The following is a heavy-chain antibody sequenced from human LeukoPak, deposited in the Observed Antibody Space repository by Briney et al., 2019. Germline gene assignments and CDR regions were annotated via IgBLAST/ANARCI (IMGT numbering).Heavy chain of an antibody. CDR2: IKHDGSEK. V-gene: IGHV3-7*01. CDR1: ESTFNKYV. Sequence: GGSLRLSCKASESTFNKYVMSWVRQAPGKGLEWVASIKHDGSEKYYVDSVRGRFTISRDNTMNSLYLQMSSLRAEDTAVYYCATDRGWRTSGYYLYYFEYWGQGTLVTYSS. J-gene: IGHJ4*02. D-gene: IGHD3-3*01. CDR3: ATDRGWRTSGYYLYYFEY.